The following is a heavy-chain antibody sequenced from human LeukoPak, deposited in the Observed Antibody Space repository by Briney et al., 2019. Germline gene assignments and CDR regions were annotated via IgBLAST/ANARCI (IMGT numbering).Heavy chain of an antibody. V-gene: IGHV1-2*02. Sequence: ASVKVSCKASGYTFTGYGISWVRQAPGQGLEWMGWINPHSGGTNYAQEFQGRVTMTRDTSISTAYMELSSLRPDDTAVYSCARGVTARGFYYYMDIWGNGTTVTISS. D-gene: IGHD2-21*02. J-gene: IGHJ6*03. CDR3: ARGVTARGFYYYMDI. CDR1: GYTFTGYG. CDR2: INPHSGGT.